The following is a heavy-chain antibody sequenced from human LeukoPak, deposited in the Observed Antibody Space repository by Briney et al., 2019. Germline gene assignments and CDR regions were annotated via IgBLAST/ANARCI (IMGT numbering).Heavy chain of an antibody. CDR1: GFTFSSSA. V-gene: IGHV3-23*01. J-gene: IGHJ4*02. Sequence: GGSLRLSCAASGFTFSSSAMSWVIQAPGKGLGWVSAISNNGGYTYYADSVQGRFTISRDNSKSTLCLQMNSLRAEDTAVYYCAKQLGYCSDGSCYFPYWGQGTLVTVSS. CDR3: AKQLGYCSDGSCYFPY. D-gene: IGHD2-15*01. CDR2: ISNNGGYT.